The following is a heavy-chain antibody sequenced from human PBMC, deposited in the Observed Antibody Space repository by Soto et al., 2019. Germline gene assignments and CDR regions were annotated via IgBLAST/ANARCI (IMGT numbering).Heavy chain of an antibody. Sequence: GRSLRLPCDPSGVPFSSYAMNSVRPAQGKGLEWVSGISGRGSTNYADSVKGRFAISRDNSKNMLYLQTNSLRAEDTAVYYCVKEKDYEYVWGNYRYTSDYWGQGTPVTVSS. CDR1: GVPFSSYA. CDR2: ISGRGST. CDR3: VKEKDYEYVWGNYRYTSDY. V-gene: IGHV3-23*01. J-gene: IGHJ4*02. D-gene: IGHD3-16*02.